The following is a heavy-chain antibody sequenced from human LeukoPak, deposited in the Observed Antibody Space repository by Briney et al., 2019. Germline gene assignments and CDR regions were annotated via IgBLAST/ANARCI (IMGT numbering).Heavy chain of an antibody. CDR1: GRSISITTYY. CDR3: ANLGYYNYGMDV. J-gene: IGHJ6*02. CDR2: IYFSGST. V-gene: IGHV4-39*01. Sequence: SETLSLTCTVSGRSISITTYYWGWIRQPPGKGLEWIGTIYFSGSTYYNPSLKRRVTISVDTSKNQFSLTMSSVTAADTAVYYCANLGYYNYGMDVWGQGTTVTVSS.